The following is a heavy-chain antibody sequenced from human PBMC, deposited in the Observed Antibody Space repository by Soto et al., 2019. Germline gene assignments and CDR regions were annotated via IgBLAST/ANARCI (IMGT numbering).Heavy chain of an antibody. CDR2: IWYDGSNK. CDR1: GFTFSSFG. Sequence: QVQLVESGGGVVQPGRSLRLSCAASGFTFSSFGMQWVRQAPGKGLEWVAVIWYDGSNKYYADSVKGRFTISRDYSMNTLYLQMNLLRAGDTGVYYSTRDPGLGSGYYALAYWSQGTLVTDSS. J-gene: IGHJ4*02. D-gene: IGHD5-12*01. CDR3: TRDPGLGSGYYALAY. V-gene: IGHV3-33*01.